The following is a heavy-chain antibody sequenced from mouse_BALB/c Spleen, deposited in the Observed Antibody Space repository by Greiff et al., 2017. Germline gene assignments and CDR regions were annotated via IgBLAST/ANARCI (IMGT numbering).Heavy chain of an antibody. CDR2: INPSTGYT. V-gene: IGHV1-7*01. CDR3: ARWGWAFAY. CDR1: GYTFTSYW. Sequence: VKLVESGAELAKPGASVKMSCKASGYTFTSYWMHWVKQRPGQGLEWIGYINPSTGYTEYNQKFKDKATLTADKSSSTAYMQLSSLTSEDSAVYFCARWGWAFAYWGQGTLVTVSA. D-gene: IGHD2-3*01. J-gene: IGHJ3*01.